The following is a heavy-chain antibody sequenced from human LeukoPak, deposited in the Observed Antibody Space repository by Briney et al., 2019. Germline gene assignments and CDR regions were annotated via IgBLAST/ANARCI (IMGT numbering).Heavy chain of an antibody. CDR1: GFTFSSYS. V-gene: IGHV3-21*05. CDR2: ISSSSSYI. J-gene: IGHJ5*02. Sequence: GGSLRLTCAASGFTFSSYSMNWVRQAPGKGLEWVSYISSSSSYIYYADSVKGRFTISRDNAKNSLYLQMNSLRAEDTAVYYCARERIVGATHFDPWGQGTLVTVSP. D-gene: IGHD1-26*01. CDR3: ARERIVGATHFDP.